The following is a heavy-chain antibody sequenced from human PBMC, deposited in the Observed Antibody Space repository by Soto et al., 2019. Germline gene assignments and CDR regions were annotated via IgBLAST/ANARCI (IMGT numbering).Heavy chain of an antibody. Sequence: SETLSLTCTVSGVSISNSSYYWGWIRRPPGKGLEWIGTIYYSGITYYNPSLKSRVTISVDTSKNQFSLKLTSVTAADTAVYYCARHGSNWGQGTLVTVYS. CDR3: ARHGSN. CDR1: GVSISNSSYY. J-gene: IGHJ4*02. V-gene: IGHV4-39*01. CDR2: IYYSGIT.